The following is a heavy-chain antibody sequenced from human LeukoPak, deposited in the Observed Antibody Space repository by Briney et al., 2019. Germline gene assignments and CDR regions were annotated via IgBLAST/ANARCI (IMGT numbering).Heavy chain of an antibody. CDR1: GFTFSSYN. CDR2: ISGRSDTI. J-gene: IGHJ4*02. CDR3: ARVQNEWQLLPGFDY. Sequence: GGSLRLSCAASGFTFSSYNMNWVRQAPGKGLEWVSYISGRSDTIYYADSVKGRFTISRDNAKNTVYLQMNSLRAEDTAVYYCARVQNEWQLLPGFDYWGQGTLVTVSS. D-gene: IGHD1-26*01. V-gene: IGHV3-48*04.